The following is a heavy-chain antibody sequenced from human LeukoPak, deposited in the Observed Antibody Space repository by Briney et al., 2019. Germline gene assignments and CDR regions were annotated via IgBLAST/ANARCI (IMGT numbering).Heavy chain of an antibody. CDR2: IYYSGTT. CDR3: ARQISDYYYYYIDV. V-gene: IGHV4-39*01. J-gene: IGHJ6*03. D-gene: IGHD3-3*01. CDR1: GGSISSGDYY. Sequence: PSQTLSLTCTVSGGSISSGDYYWGWIRQPPGKGLEWIGTIYYSGTTYYNPSLESRITISEDTSKNQFSLTLRSVTAADTAVYYCARQISDYYYYYIDVWGRGTTVTVSS.